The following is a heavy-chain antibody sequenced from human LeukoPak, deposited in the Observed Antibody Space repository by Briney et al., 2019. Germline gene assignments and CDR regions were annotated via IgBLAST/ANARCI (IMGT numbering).Heavy chain of an antibody. D-gene: IGHD6-13*01. V-gene: IGHV5-51*01. CDR1: GYSFTGYW. CDR3: ARFIAGRGFDY. CDR2: IYPCDSET. Sequence: GESLEISCRGSGYSFTGYWIGWVRQMPGKGLEWMGIIYPCDSETRYSPSFQGQVTISADKSISTAYLQRSSLKASDTAMYYCARFIAGRGFDYWGQGTLVPVSS. J-gene: IGHJ4*02.